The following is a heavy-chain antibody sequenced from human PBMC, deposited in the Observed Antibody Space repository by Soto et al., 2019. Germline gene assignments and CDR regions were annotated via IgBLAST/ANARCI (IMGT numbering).Heavy chain of an antibody. CDR1: GYTFTSYC. CDR2: ISAYNGNT. V-gene: IGHV1-18*01. D-gene: IGHD3-16*01. CDR3: ARGVMKPHYYYGMDV. J-gene: IGHJ6*02. Sequence: ASVKVSCKASGYTFTSYCISWVRQAPGQGLEWMGWISAYNGNTNYAQKLQGRVTMTTDTSTSTAYMELRSLRSDDTAVYYCARGVMKPHYYYGMDVWGQGTTVTVSS.